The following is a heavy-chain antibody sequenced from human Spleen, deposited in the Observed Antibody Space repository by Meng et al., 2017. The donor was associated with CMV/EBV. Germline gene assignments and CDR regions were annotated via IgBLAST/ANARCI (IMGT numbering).Heavy chain of an antibody. CDR1: GFTFSSYG. J-gene: IGHJ5*02. Sequence: GESLKISCAASGFTFSSYGMNWVRQAPGKGLEWVSSISSSSSYKYYADSVKGRFTISRDNAKNSLYLQMNSLRAEDTAVYYCAREPLPWGQGTLVTVSS. CDR2: ISSSSSYK. V-gene: IGHV3-21*01. CDR3: AREPLP.